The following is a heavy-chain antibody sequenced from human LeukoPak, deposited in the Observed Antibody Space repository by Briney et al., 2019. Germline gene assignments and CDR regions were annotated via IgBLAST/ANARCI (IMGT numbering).Heavy chain of an antibody. J-gene: IGHJ4*02. CDR2: ISGSGGST. Sequence: GGSLRLSCAASGFTFSSYAMSWVRQVPGKGLKWVSAISGSGGSTYYADSRKGRFTISRDNAENSLYLQMSSLRADDTAVYYCARDSVSTVTLYYFDYWGQGTLVTVSS. V-gene: IGHV3-23*01. D-gene: IGHD4-17*01. CDR3: ARDSVSTVTLYYFDY. CDR1: GFTFSSYA.